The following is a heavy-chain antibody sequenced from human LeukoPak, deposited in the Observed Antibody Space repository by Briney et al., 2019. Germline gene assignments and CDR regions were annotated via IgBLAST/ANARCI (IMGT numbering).Heavy chain of an antibody. V-gene: IGHV1-3*01. D-gene: IGHD6-13*01. CDR3: ARDSVAAAGNNLFDP. Sequence: AASVKVSCKASGYTFTNYAMHWVRQAPGQRLEWMGWINADNGNTKYSQKFQGRVTFTRDTSATTAYMELSSLRSEDTAVYYCARDSVAAAGNNLFDPWGQGTLVTVSS. CDR1: GYTFTNYA. J-gene: IGHJ5*02. CDR2: INADNGNT.